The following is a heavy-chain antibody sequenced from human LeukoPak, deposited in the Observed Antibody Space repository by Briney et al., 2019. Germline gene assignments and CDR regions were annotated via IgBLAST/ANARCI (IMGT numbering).Heavy chain of an antibody. CDR2: VYHSGST. V-gene: IGHV4-4*02. Sequence: SETLSLTCAVSGDSISTNHWWSWVRQPPGKGLEWIGEVYHSGSTNYNPSLKSRVTISVDKSKNLFSLKLTSVTAADTAMYYCARDVYCINGVCYSAFDIWGQGTMVSVSS. J-gene: IGHJ3*02. CDR1: GDSISTNHW. D-gene: IGHD2-8*01. CDR3: ARDVYCINGVCYSAFDI.